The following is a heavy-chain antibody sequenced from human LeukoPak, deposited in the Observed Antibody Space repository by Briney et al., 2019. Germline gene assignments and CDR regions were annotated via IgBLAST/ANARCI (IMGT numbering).Heavy chain of an antibody. CDR2: IYYSGST. CDR1: GGSISSYS. V-gene: IGHV4-59*01. J-gene: IGHJ4*02. Sequence: SETLSLTCTVSGGSISSYSWSWIRQPPGKGLEWIGYIYYSGSTNYNPSLKSRVTISVDTSKNQFSLKLSSVTAADTAVYYCARDRVAGTLFFDYWGQGTLVTVSS. CDR3: ARDRVAGTLFFDY. D-gene: IGHD6-19*01.